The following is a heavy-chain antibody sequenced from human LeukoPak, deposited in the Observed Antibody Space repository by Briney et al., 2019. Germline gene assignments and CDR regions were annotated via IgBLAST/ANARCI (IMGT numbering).Heavy chain of an antibody. V-gene: IGHV3-11*01. Sequence: GGSLRLSCAASGFIFSDYYMSWIRQAPGKGLEWVSYISSSGSTIYYADSVKGRFTISRDNSKNTLYLQMNSLRAEDTAVYYCASRQRDCSSTNCFGAFDMWGQGTMVTVSS. J-gene: IGHJ3*02. CDR3: ASRQRDCSSTNCFGAFDM. D-gene: IGHD2-2*01. CDR2: ISSSGSTI. CDR1: GFIFSDYY.